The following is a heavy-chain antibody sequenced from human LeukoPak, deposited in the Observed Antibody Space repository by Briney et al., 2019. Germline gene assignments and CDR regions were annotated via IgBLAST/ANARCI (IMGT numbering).Heavy chain of an antibody. V-gene: IGHV1-69*05. J-gene: IGHJ4*02. D-gene: IGHD3-22*01. Sequence: SVKVSCKASGGTFSSYAISWVRQAPGQGLEWMGRIIPIVGTANYAQKFQGRVTITTDESTSTAYMELSSLRSEDTAVYYCARGTYYYDSSGYYYPLYFDYWGQGNLVTVSS. CDR2: IIPIVGTA. CDR3: ARGTYYYDSSGYYYPLYFDY. CDR1: GGTFSSYA.